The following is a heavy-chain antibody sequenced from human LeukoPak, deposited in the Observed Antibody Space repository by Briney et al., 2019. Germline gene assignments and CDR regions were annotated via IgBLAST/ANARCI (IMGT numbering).Heavy chain of an antibody. V-gene: IGHV3-15*01. CDR3: TTDYGDYYFAFDI. J-gene: IGHJ3*02. CDR2: IKSKTDGGTT. CDR1: GFTFSNAW. Sequence: PGXXLXLSCAAXGFTFSNAWMSWVRQAPGKGLEWVGRIKSKTDGGTTDYAAPVKGRFTISRDETKNTLYLQMNSLKTEDTAVYYCTTDYGDYYFAFDIWGQGTMVTVSS. D-gene: IGHD4-17*01.